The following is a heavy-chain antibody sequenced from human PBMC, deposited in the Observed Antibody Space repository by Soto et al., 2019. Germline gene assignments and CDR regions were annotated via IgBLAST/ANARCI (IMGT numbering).Heavy chain of an antibody. V-gene: IGHV1-3*01. CDR3: APGTATGHIDP. Sequence: ASVKVSCKASGYTFTRYTMNWVRQAPGQRLEWMGWINPDNGNTKSSQKFQDRVIITRDTSASTAYMDLSRLRSEDTAVYYCAPGTATGHIDPWGQGTLVTVSS. CDR2: INPDNGNT. J-gene: IGHJ5*02. CDR1: GYTFTRYT. D-gene: IGHD2-8*02.